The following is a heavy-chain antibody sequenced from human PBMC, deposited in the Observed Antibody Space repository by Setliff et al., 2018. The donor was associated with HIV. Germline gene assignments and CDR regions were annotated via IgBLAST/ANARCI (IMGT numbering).Heavy chain of an antibody. V-gene: IGHV3-7*03. D-gene: IGHD5-12*01. CDR2: IKEDGSEK. CDR3: AVDSRSRPTT. CDR1: GFTFSSYW. J-gene: IGHJ5*02. Sequence: GGSLRLSCAASGFTFSSYWMSWVRQAPGKGLEYVAIIKEDGSEKYYVDSVKGRFTTSRDNSKNSLYLEMNSLRAEDTAVYFCAVDSRSRPTTWGQGTLVTVPQ.